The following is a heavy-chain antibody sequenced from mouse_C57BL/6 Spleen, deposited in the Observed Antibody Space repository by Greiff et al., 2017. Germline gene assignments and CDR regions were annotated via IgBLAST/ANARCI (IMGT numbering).Heavy chain of an antibody. V-gene: IGHV1-53*01. CDR2: INPSNGGT. CDR1: GYTFTSYW. Sequence: LVESGTELVKPGASVKLSCKASGYTFTSYWMHWVKQRPGQGLEWIGNINPSNGGTNYNEKFKSKATLTVDKSSSTAYMQLSSLTSEDSAVYYCANLIYDGQDYWGQGTTLTVSS. CDR3: ANLIYDGQDY. D-gene: IGHD2-3*01. J-gene: IGHJ2*01.